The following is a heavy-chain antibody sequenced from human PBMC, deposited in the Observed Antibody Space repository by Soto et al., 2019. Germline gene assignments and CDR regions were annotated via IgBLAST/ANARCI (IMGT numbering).Heavy chain of an antibody. CDR3: ARGARKTHFDY. CDR1: GCSISRYY. CDR2: ISDSGST. V-gene: IGHV4-59*01. J-gene: IGHJ4*02. Sequence: SETLSLTCTVSGCSISRYYWSWIRQPPGKGLEWIGYISDSGSTNYNPSLKSRVTVSVDTSKNQFSLKLSSVTPADTAVYYCARGARKTHFDYWGQGTLVTVSS.